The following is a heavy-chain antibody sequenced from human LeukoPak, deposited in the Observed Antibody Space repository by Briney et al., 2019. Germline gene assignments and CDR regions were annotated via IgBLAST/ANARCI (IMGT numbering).Heavy chain of an antibody. J-gene: IGHJ4*02. Sequence: GGSLRLSCAAYGFTFSDYYMSWIRQAPGKGLEWVSYISSSGSTIYYADSVKGRFTISRDNAKNSLYLQMNSLRAEDTAVYYCARGGDIVVVPAANFDYWGQGTLVTVSS. D-gene: IGHD2-2*01. CDR3: ARGGDIVVVPAANFDY. CDR2: ISSSGSTI. CDR1: GFTFSDYY. V-gene: IGHV3-11*01.